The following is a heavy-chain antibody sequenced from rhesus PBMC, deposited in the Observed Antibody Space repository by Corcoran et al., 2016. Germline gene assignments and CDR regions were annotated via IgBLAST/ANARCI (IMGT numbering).Heavy chain of an antibody. J-gene: IGHJ5-2*02. CDR2: FSGSSGST. V-gene: IGHV4-173*01. CDR3: ARDLGPEDNSLDV. D-gene: IGHD3-34*01. CDR1: GGSISSNS. Sequence: QLQLQESGPGLVKPSETLSLTCAVSGGSISSNSWSWIRQPPGKGLEWIGRFSGSSGSTDYNPSLKSRVTISTDTSKNQFSLKLSSVSAADTAVYYCARDLGPEDNSLDVWGRGLLVTVSS.